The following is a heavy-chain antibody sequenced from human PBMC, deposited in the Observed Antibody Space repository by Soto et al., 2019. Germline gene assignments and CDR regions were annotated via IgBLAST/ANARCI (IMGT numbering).Heavy chain of an antibody. CDR1: GYSFTSYW. J-gene: IGHJ5*02. CDR2: IYPGDSDT. D-gene: IGHD2-15*01. V-gene: IGHV5-51*01. CDR3: ARQRDCSGGSCYSLGYPWFDP. Sequence: GESLKISCKGSGYSFTSYWIGWVRQMPGKGLEWMGIIYPGDSDTRYSPSFQGQVTISADKSISTAYLQWSSLKASDTAMYYCARQRDCSGGSCYSLGYPWFDPWGQGTLVTVSS.